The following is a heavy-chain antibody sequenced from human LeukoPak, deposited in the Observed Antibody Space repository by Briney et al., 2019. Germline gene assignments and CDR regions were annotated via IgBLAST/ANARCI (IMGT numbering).Heavy chain of an antibody. J-gene: IGHJ6*01. CDR2: INPSGGST. D-gene: IGHD1-20*01. CDR1: GYTFTSYY. CDR3: ARVTGRYGMGV. Sequence: ASVSVSCTASGYTFTSYYMHWVRQAPGQGLEGMGIINPSGGSTTYAQKFQARVTITRDTSTSTVYMELSSLRSEDTAVYYCARVTGRYGMGVCGQGTTVTVSS. V-gene: IGHV1-46*01.